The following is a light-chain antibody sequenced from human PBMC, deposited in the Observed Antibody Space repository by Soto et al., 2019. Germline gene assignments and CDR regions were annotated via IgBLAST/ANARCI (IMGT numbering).Light chain of an antibody. J-gene: IGLJ1*01. V-gene: IGLV2-14*01. CDR1: SXDVGAYNY. CDR3: CSFTSITTYV. Sequence: QSALTQSASVSGSLGQLITISCTGTSXDVGAYNYVSWYQQQPGKAPKLMISEVSNRPSGVSNRFSGSKSGNTASLIISGLQAEDEADYYCCSFTSITTYVFGTGTKVTVL. CDR2: EVS.